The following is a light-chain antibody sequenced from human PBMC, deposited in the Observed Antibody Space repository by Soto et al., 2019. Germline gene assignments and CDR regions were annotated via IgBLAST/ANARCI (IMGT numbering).Light chain of an antibody. Sequence: QSVLTQPPSVSGAPGQTVTISCTGTSSNIGANYAVHWYQQHPGTGPRLLIYGNSRRPSGVPDRFSGSRSGTSASPAISGLQTEDEADYFCFSFTTDWTHVFGTGTKVTVL. J-gene: IGLJ1*01. CDR2: GNS. CDR1: SSNIGANYA. CDR3: FSFTTDWTHV. V-gene: IGLV1-40*01.